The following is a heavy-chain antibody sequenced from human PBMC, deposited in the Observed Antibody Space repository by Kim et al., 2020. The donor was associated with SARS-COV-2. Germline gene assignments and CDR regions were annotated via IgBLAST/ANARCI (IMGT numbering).Heavy chain of an antibody. Sequence: GGSLRLSCAASGFTVSSNYMSWVRQAPGKGLEWVSVIYSGGSTYYADSVKGRFTISRDNSKNTLYLQMNSLRAEDTAVYYCARDLWFGELWLGDYYYYGMDVWGQGTTVTVSS. D-gene: IGHD3-10*01. J-gene: IGHJ6*02. CDR2: IYSGGST. CDR3: ARDLWFGELWLGDYYYYGMDV. V-gene: IGHV3-53*01. CDR1: GFTVSSNY.